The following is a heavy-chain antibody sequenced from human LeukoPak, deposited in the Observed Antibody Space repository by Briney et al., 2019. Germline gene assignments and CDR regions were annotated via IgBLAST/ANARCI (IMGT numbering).Heavy chain of an antibody. Sequence: ASVKVSCKASGYTFTGYYMHWVRQAPGQGLEWMGRINPNSGGSTNYAQDFQGRVTMTRDTSTSTVYMELSSLRSEDTAVYYCARRELAGSTAYFDYWGQGTLVTVSS. CDR2: INPNSGGST. J-gene: IGHJ4*02. CDR1: GYTFTGYY. CDR3: ARRELAGSTAYFDY. D-gene: IGHD1-26*01. V-gene: IGHV1-46*01.